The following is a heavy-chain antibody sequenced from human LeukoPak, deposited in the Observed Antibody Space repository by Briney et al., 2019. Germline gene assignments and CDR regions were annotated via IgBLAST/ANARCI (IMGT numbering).Heavy chain of an antibody. CDR1: GGSISSYY. CDR2: IYYSGST. J-gene: IGHJ4*02. V-gene: IGHV4-59*01. D-gene: IGHD3-22*01. Sequence: PSETLSLTCTVSGGSISSYYWSWIRQPPGKGLEWIGYIYYSGSTNYNPSLKSRDTISVDTSKNQFSLKLSSVTAADTAVYYCARSLSYYDSSGYHFYFDYWGQGTLVTVSS. CDR3: ARSLSYYDSSGYHFYFDY.